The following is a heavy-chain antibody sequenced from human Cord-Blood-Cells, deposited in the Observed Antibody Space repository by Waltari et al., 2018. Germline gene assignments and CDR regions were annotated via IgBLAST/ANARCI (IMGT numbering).Heavy chain of an antibody. Sequence: QVQLVQSGAAVKKPGASVKVSCKASVYPFTSSSINWGRQATGQGLEWMGWMNPNSGNTGYAQKFQGRVTMTRNTSISTAYMELSSLRSEDTAVYYCARDRGREPFDYWGQGTLVTVSS. CDR3: ARDRGREPFDY. CDR1: VYPFTSSS. V-gene: IGHV1-8*01. J-gene: IGHJ4*02. CDR2: MNPNSGNT. D-gene: IGHD1-1*01.